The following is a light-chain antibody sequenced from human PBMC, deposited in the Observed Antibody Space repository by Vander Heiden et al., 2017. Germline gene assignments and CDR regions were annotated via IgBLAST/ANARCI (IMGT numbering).Light chain of an antibody. Sequence: SSELTQAPAVSVALGQTVRITCQGDSLRSYYASWYQQKPGQAPVLVIYGKNNRPSGIPDRFSGSSSGNTAYLTITGAQAEDEADYYCNSRDSSGNHLVFGGGTKLTVL. V-gene: IGLV3-19*01. CDR3: NSRDSSGNHLV. CDR1: SLRSYY. J-gene: IGLJ3*02. CDR2: GKN.